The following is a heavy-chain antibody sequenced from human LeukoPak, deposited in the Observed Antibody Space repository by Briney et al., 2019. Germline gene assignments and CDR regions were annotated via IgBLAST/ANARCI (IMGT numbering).Heavy chain of an antibody. D-gene: IGHD3-10*01. CDR1: AFTLSGYG. Sequence: PGGSLRLSCAASAFTLSGYGMHWVRQAPGKGLEWVAFIRYDGINKYYADSLKGRFTISRDNSKNTLYLQMNSLRAEDTAVYYCAKDRGVFHGSGSYFNWFDPWGQGTLVTVSS. V-gene: IGHV3-30*02. CDR2: IRYDGINK. J-gene: IGHJ5*02. CDR3: AKDRGVFHGSGSYFNWFDP.